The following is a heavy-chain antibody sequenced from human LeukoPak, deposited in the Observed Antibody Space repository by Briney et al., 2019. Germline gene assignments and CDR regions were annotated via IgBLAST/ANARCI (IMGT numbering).Heavy chain of an antibody. CDR1: GFRFSESY. CDR3: ARATSVIAASLYYFDY. D-gene: IGHD2-15*01. Sequence: GGSLRLSCAASGFRFSESYMSWIRQAPGKGLEWVSYINSRSDYTDSADSVRGRFTISRDNARNSLYLDMNSLRAEDTAVYYCARATSVIAASLYYFDYWGQGTLVTVSS. V-gene: IGHV3-11*05. J-gene: IGHJ4*02. CDR2: INSRSDYT.